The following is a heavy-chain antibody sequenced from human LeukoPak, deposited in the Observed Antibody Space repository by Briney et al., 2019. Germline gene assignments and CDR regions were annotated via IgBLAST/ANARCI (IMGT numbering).Heavy chain of an antibody. V-gene: IGHV4-38-2*01. CDR3: ARYCTSTTCILRGFDY. CDR2: IYHTGSA. D-gene: IGHD2-2*01. Sequence: SEALSLTCSVSGYSFTSGHYWGWIRQPPGKGLEWIANIYHTGSAHYNPSLKSRVTISVDTSKNQFSLKLSSVTAADTAVYYCARYCTSTTCILRGFDYWGQGTLVTVSS. CDR1: GYSFTSGHY. J-gene: IGHJ4*02.